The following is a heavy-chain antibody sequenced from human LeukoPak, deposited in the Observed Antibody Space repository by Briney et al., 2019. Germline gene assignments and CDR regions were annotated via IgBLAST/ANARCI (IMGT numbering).Heavy chain of an antibody. CDR2: IYATGST. D-gene: IGHD6-13*01. Sequence: KPSETLSLTCTVSGCSISCFYWSWIRQPPGQGLEGIGYIYATGSTNYNPSLKSRVTISVDTSKNQFSLNLRSVTAADTAMYLCVRHGCVRSTLGLWGQGTLVTVSS. V-gene: IGHV4-4*09. J-gene: IGHJ4*02. CDR3: VRHGCVRSTLGL. CDR1: GCSISCFY.